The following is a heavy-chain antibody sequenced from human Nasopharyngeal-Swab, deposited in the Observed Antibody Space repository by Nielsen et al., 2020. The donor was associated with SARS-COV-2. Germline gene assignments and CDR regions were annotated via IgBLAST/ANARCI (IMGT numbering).Heavy chain of an antibody. V-gene: IGHV4-34*01. CDR3: ARAPVWDDYVWGSYRSAAFDY. Sequence: SETLSLTCTVSGGSISSYYWSWIRQPPGKGLEWIGEINHSGSTNYNPSLKSRVTISVDTSKNQFSLKLSSVTAADTAVYYCARAPVWDDYVWGSYRSAAFDYWGQGTLVTVSS. CDR1: GGSISSYY. J-gene: IGHJ4*02. D-gene: IGHD3-16*02. CDR2: INHSGST.